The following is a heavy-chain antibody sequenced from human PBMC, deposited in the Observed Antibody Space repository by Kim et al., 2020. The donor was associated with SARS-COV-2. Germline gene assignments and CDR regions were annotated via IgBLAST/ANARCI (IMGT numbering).Heavy chain of an antibody. CDR1: GGSISSGGYY. Sequence: SETLSLTCTVSGGSISSGGYYWSWIRQHPGKGLEWIGYIYYSGSTYYNPSLKSRVTISVDTSKNQFSLKLSSVTAADTAVYYCARAPITMIVVVQGFDYWGQGTLVTVSS. CDR3: ARAPITMIVVVQGFDY. J-gene: IGHJ4*02. V-gene: IGHV4-31*03. D-gene: IGHD3-22*01. CDR2: IYYSGST.